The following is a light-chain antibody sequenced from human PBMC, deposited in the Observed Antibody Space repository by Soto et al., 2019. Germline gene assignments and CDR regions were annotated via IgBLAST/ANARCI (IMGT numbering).Light chain of an antibody. V-gene: IGKV3-20*01. Sequence: EIVLTQSPGTLSLSPGERVTLSCRASQSFSGNYLTWYQHKPGQAPRLLIYGSYHRATGIPDRFSGSGSGTDFSLTITRLEPEDFAVYYCQQYGNSPWTFGQGTKVDI. J-gene: IGKJ1*01. CDR2: GSY. CDR1: QSFSGNY. CDR3: QQYGNSPWT.